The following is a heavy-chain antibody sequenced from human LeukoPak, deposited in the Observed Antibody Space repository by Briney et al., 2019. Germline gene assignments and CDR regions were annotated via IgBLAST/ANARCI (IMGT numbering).Heavy chain of an antibody. CDR1: GFTFDDYA. CDR3: AKDTLLGSGSYHGYFDY. CDR2: ISGGGDGGST. D-gene: IGHD3-10*01. V-gene: IGHV3-43*02. Sequence: GGALRLSCAASGFTFDDYAMYGVRQAPGRGLEWVSLISGGGDGGSTYYADSVKGRFTISRDNSKNSLYLQMNSLRTEDTALYYCAKDTLLGSGSYHGYFDYWGQGTLVTVSS. J-gene: IGHJ4*02.